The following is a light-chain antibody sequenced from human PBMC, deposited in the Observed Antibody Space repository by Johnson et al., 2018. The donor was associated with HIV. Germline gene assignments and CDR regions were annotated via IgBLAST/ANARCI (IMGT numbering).Light chain of an antibody. CDR3: GTWDSSVSAYV. J-gene: IGLJ1*01. V-gene: IGLV1-44*01. CDR2: RNH. Sequence: QSVLTQPPSASETPGQRVTISCSGSTSNIGSNTVSWYQQLPGTAPKLLIYRNHQRPSGVPDRISGSKSGTSASLAISGLQAEGEADYYCGTWDSSVSAYVFGTGTKVTV. CDR1: TSNIGSNT.